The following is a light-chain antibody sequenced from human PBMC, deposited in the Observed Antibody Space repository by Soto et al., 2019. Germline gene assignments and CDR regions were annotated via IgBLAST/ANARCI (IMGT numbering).Light chain of an antibody. V-gene: IGLV2-11*01. CDR2: DVA. CDR1: SRDIGAYNH. J-gene: IGLJ2*01. Sequence: QSVLTQPRSVSGSPGQSVTISCTGTSRDIGAYNHVSWYQQHPGKAPQLIIYDVAKRPSGIPDRFSGSKSGNTASLTISGLQPEDEADYSCCSYSGSRLIFGGGTKVTVL. CDR3: CSYSGSRLI.